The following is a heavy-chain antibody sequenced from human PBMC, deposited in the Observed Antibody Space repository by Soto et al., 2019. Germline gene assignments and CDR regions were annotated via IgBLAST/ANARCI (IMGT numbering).Heavy chain of an antibody. J-gene: IGHJ6*02. CDR1: GFTFSSYG. CDR3: ARDMLSYSSSWYWDSYYGMDV. CDR2: IWYDGSNK. Sequence: QVQLVESGGGVVQPGRSLRLSCAASGFTFSSYGMHWVRQAPGKGLEWVAVIWYDGSNKYYADSVKGRFTISRDNSKNTLYLQMNSLRAEDTAVYYCARDMLSYSSSWYWDSYYGMDVWGQGTTVTVSS. D-gene: IGHD6-13*01. V-gene: IGHV3-33*01.